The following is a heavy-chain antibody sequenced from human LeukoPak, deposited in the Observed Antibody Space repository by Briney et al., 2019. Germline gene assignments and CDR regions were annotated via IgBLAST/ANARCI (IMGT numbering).Heavy chain of an antibody. Sequence: GGSLRLSCAASGFTFSSYAMSWVRQAPGKGLEWASAISGSGGSTYYADSVKGRFTISRDNSKNTLYLQMNSLRAEDTAVYYCAKDGSGPYYFDYWGQGTLVTVSS. CDR3: AKDGSGPYYFDY. V-gene: IGHV3-23*01. CDR1: GFTFSSYA. D-gene: IGHD6-19*01. CDR2: ISGSGGST. J-gene: IGHJ4*02.